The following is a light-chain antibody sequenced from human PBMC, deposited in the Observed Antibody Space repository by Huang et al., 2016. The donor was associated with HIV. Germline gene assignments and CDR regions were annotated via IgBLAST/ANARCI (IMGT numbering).Light chain of an antibody. CDR2: GAS. Sequence: EIVLTQSPGTLSLSPGERATLSCRASQSVNGSYLAWYQQKPGQAPRLLIYGASRRATGIPDRFSGSGSGTDFTLTITRLEPEDFALYYCQVYGTSPPGPFGPGATVHIK. J-gene: IGKJ3*01. CDR1: QSVNGSY. CDR3: QVYGTSPPGP. V-gene: IGKV3-20*01.